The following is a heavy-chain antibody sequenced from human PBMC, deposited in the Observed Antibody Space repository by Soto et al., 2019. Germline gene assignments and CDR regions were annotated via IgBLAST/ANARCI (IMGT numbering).Heavy chain of an antibody. Sequence: GGSLRLSCAASGFTFSSYAMSWVRQAPGKGLEWVSAISGSGGSTYYADSVKGRFTISRDNSKNTLYLQMNSLRAEDTAVYYCAKVGVVVVPAAFNFDYWGQGTLVTVSS. CDR1: GFTFSSYA. CDR2: ISGSGGST. CDR3: AKVGVVVVPAAFNFDY. V-gene: IGHV3-23*01. D-gene: IGHD2-2*01. J-gene: IGHJ4*02.